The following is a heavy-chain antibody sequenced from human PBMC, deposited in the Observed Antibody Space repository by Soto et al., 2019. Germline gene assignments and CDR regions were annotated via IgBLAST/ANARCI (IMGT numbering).Heavy chain of an antibody. CDR1: GGTFSSYT. D-gene: IGHD3-10*01. CDR3: ARDSGSGKAYYYYGMDV. V-gene: IGHV1-69*04. Sequence: ASVKVSCKASGGTFSSYTISWVRQAPGQGLEWMGRIIPILGIANYAQKFRGRVTITADKSTSTAYMELSSLRSEDTAVYYCARDSGSGKAYYYYGMDVWGQGTTVTVSS. J-gene: IGHJ6*02. CDR2: IIPILGIA.